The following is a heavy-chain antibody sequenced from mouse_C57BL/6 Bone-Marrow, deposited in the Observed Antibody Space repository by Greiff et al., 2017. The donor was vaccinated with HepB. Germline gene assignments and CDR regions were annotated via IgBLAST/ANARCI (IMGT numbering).Heavy chain of an antibody. D-gene: IGHD2-10*01. CDR3: AREGAYSHWYFDV. Sequence: VQLKQSGPGMVKPSQSLSLTCTVTGYSITSGYDWHWIRHFPGNKLEWMGYISYSGSTNYNPSLKSRISITHDTSKNHFFLKLNSVTTEDTATYYCAREGAYSHWYFDVWGTGTTVTVSS. CDR1: GYSITSGYD. CDR2: ISYSGST. V-gene: IGHV3-1*01. J-gene: IGHJ1*03.